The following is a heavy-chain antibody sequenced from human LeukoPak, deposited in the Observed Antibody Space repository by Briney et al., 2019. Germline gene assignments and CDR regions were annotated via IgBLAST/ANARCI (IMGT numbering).Heavy chain of an antibody. CDR2: INPSGVDT. J-gene: IGHJ4*02. Sequence: ASVKVSCKASVYTFTSYHVYWVRQAPGQGLEWMGIINPSGVDTTYAQKFQDRVTVTRDTSTTTVYLELSSLRSEDTAVYYCARFGYSYGADYWGQGTLVTVSS. V-gene: IGHV1-46*01. CDR1: VYTFTSYH. CDR3: ARFGYSYGADY. D-gene: IGHD5-18*01.